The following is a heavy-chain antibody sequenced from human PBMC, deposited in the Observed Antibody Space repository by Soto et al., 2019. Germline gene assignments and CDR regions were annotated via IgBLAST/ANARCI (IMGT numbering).Heavy chain of an antibody. CDR2: MNPNSGNT. D-gene: IGHD6-13*01. CDR1: GYTFTSYD. CDR3: AGGVYSVSWYAYSCYGRDV. Sequence: QVQLVQSGAEVKKPGASVKVSCKASGYTFTSYDINWVRQATGQGLEWMGWMNPNSGNTGYAQKFKGRVTRTTSTSRSTACMELSSLTCEDTAVYYWAGGVYSVSWYAYSCYGRDVWRQGTTVTVSS. J-gene: IGHJ6*02. V-gene: IGHV1-8*01.